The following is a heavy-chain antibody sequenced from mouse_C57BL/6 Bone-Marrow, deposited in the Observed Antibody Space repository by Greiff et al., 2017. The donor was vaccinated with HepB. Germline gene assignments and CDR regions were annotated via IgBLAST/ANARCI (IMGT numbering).Heavy chain of an antibody. CDR1: GYSITSGYY. CDR3: ASLSFLDY. J-gene: IGHJ2*01. Sequence: DVKLQESGPGLVKPSQSLSLTCSVTGYSITSGYYWNWIRQFPGNKLEWMGYISYDGSNNYNPSLKNRISITRDTSKNQFFLKLNSVTTEDTATYYCASLSFLDYWGQGTTLTVSS. CDR2: ISYDGSN. V-gene: IGHV3-6*01.